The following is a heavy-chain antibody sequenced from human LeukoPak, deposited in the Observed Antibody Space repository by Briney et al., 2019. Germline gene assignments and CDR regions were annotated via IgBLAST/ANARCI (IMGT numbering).Heavy chain of an antibody. CDR3: SRGGATLGAFDI. CDR2: IKQDGSEK. D-gene: IGHD1-26*01. CDR1: GFTFSSYW. Sequence: GGSLRLSCAASGFTFSSYWMSWVRQAPGKGLEWVANIKQDGSEKYYVDSVKGRFTISRDNAKNSLYLQMNSLRTEDTALYYCSRGGATLGAFDIWGQGTMVTVSS. J-gene: IGHJ3*02. V-gene: IGHV3-7*03.